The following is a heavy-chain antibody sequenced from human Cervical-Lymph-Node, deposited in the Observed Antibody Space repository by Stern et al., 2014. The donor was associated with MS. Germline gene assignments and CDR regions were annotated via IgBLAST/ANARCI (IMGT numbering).Heavy chain of an antibody. CDR1: GNTFSSYT. J-gene: IGHJ4*02. Sequence: QVQLGQSGAEVKKPGSSVKVSCKASGNTFSSYTISWVRQAPGQGLEWMGRIIPMLNIANYAQKFHGRVTITADKSTSTAYMELSSLRSEDTAVYYCARRDGYSPFDSWGQGSLVTVSS. CDR3: ARRDGYSPFDS. D-gene: IGHD5-24*01. V-gene: IGHV1-69*09. CDR2: IIPMLNIA.